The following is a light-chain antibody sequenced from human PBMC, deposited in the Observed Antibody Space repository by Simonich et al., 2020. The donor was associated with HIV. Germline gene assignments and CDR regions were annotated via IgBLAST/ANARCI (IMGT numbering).Light chain of an antibody. Sequence: DIVMTQSPDSLAVSLGERATINCKSSQSVLYSSNTKNYLAWYQQKPGQPPKLLIYWASTRESGVPDRFSASGSGTDFTLTISSLQAEDVAVYYCQQYYNTPVTFGQGTRLEIK. CDR2: WAS. J-gene: IGKJ5*01. CDR1: QSVLYSSNTKNY. CDR3: QQYYNTPVT. V-gene: IGKV4-1*01.